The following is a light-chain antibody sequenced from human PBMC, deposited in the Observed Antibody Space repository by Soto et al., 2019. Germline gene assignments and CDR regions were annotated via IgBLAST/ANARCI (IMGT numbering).Light chain of an antibody. J-gene: IGKJ1*01. CDR2: AAS. CDR1: QSISSY. V-gene: IGKV1-39*01. CDR3: QQYGRSLSWT. Sequence: DIQMTQSPSSLSASVGDRVTITCRASQSISSYLNWYQQKPGKAPKLLIYAASSLQSGVPSRFSGSGSGTDFTLTISRLEPEDFAVYFCQQYGRSLSWTFGQGTKVDIK.